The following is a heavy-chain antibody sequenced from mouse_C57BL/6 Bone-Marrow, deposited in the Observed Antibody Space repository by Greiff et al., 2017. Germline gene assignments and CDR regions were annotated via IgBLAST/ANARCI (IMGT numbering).Heavy chain of an antibody. CDR2: ISDGGSST. Sequence: EVQVVESGGGLVKPGGSLQLSCAASGFTFSSYAMSWVRQTPEKRLEWVATISDGGSSTYYPANVKGRFTISRDNDKNNLYLQISHLKSEDTAMYYWARDKGGLRRRPYAMDYWGQGTSVTVSS. CDR3: ARDKGGLRRRPYAMDY. J-gene: IGHJ4*01. D-gene: IGHD2-4*01. CDR1: GFTFSSYA. V-gene: IGHV5-4*01.